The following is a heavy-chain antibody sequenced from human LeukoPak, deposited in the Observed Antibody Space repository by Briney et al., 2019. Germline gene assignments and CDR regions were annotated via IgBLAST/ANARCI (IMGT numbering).Heavy chain of an antibody. CDR2: ISSSGSTI. Sequence: GGSLRLSCAASGFTFSDYYMSWIRQAPGKGLEWVSYISSSGSTIYYADSVKGRFTISRDNAKNSLYLQMNSLRAEDTAVYYCAKVMGGDIVVVVAAVYWFDPCGQGTLVTVSS. V-gene: IGHV3-11*01. CDR1: GFTFSDYY. D-gene: IGHD2-15*01. J-gene: IGHJ5*02. CDR3: AKVMGGDIVVVVAAVYWFDP.